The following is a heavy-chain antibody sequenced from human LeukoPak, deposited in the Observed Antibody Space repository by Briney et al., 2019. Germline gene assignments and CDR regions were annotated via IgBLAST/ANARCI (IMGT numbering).Heavy chain of an antibody. CDR2: IYYSGST. CDR3: ARDGLAVL. J-gene: IGHJ4*02. Sequence: SETPPLTCTVSGGSISSSSYYWGWIRQPPGKGLEWIGSIYYSGSTYYNPSLKSRVTISVDTSKNQFSLKLSSVTAADTAVYYCARDGLAVLWGQGTLVTVSS. V-gene: IGHV4-39*07. D-gene: IGHD6-19*01. CDR1: GGSISSSSYY.